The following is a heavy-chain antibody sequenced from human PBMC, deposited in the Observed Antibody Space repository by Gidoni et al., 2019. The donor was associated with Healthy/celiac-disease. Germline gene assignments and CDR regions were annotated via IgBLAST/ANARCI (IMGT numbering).Heavy chain of an antibody. J-gene: IGHJ4*02. Sequence: EVQLLESGGGLVQPGGSLRLSCAASGFTFSSYAMRWVRQAPGKGLEWVSAISGSGGSTYYADSVKGRFTISRDNSKNTLYLQMNSLRAEDTAVYYCAKVIAAAGTGPDYWGQGTLVTVSS. D-gene: IGHD6-13*01. CDR3: AKVIAAAGTGPDY. V-gene: IGHV3-23*01. CDR1: GFTFSSYA. CDR2: ISGSGGST.